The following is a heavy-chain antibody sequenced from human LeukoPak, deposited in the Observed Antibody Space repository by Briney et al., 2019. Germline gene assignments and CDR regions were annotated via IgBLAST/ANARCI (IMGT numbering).Heavy chain of an antibody. CDR1: GGTFSSYA. J-gene: IGHJ6*03. CDR2: IIPIFGTA. CDR3: ARDTRIAAAASYMDV. Sequence: ASVKVSCKASGGTFSSYAISWVRQAPGQGLEWMGGIIPIFGTANYAQKFQGRVTITADESTSTAYMELSSLRSEDTAVYYCARDTRIAAAASYMDVWGKGTTVTVSS. D-gene: IGHD6-13*01. V-gene: IGHV1-69*13.